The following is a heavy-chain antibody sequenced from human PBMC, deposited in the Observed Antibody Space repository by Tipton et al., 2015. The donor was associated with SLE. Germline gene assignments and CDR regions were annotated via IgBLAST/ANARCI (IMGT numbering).Heavy chain of an antibody. CDR3: AKSLRYCSGGSCYSIDY. Sequence: SLRLSCAASGFTFSSYGMHWVRQAPGKGLEWVAVISYDGSDKYYGDSVKGRFTISRDNSKNTLYLQMNSLRAEDTAVYYCAKSLRYCSGGSCYSIDYWGQGTLVTVSS. D-gene: IGHD2-15*01. CDR2: ISYDGSDK. CDR1: GFTFSSYG. V-gene: IGHV3-30*18. J-gene: IGHJ4*02.